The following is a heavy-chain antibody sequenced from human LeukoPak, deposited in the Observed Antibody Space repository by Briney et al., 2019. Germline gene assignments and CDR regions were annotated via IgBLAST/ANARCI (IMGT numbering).Heavy chain of an antibody. CDR3: ARERHSSGPAEGAGDAFDI. D-gene: IGHD6-19*01. CDR1: GGSISSSNW. Sequence: HSETLSLTCAVSGGSISSSNWWSWVRQPPGKGLEWIGEIYHSGSTNYNPSLKSRVTISVDKSKNQFSLKLSSVTAADTAVYYCARERHSSGPAEGAGDAFDIWGQGTMVTVSS. J-gene: IGHJ3*02. V-gene: IGHV4-4*02. CDR2: IYHSGST.